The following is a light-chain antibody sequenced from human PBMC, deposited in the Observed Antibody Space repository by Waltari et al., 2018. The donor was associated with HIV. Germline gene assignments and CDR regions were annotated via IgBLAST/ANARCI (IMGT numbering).Light chain of an antibody. V-gene: IGLV2-8*01. CDR3: SSYPGSFPWV. CDR2: EVT. J-gene: IGLJ3*02. CDR1: SSEVGGYNY. Sequence: QSALTQPPPASGSPGPSVTNSCTGTSSEVGGYNYVSWYQQHPGKAPKLIIYEVTKRPSGVPDRFSASKSGNTSLLTVSGLQAEDAADYYRSSYPGSFPWVFGGGTKLTVL.